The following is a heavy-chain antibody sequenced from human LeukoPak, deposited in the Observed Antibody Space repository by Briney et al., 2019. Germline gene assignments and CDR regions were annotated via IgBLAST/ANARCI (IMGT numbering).Heavy chain of an antibody. D-gene: IGHD3-10*01. CDR1: GGSISSNTYY. CDR2: INYSGST. Sequence: PSETLSLTCTVSGGSISSNTYYWGWIRQPPGKGLEWIGSINYSGSTFYNPSLKSRVTISVDTSKNQFSLILSSVTAADTAVYFCARARLSIVRGITNFDYWGQGTVVTVSS. J-gene: IGHJ4*02. V-gene: IGHV4-39*01. CDR3: ARARLSIVRGITNFDY.